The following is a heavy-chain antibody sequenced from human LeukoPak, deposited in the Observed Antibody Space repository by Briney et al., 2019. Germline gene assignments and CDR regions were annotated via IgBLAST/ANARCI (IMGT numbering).Heavy chain of an antibody. Sequence: GGSLRLSCAASGFTFSIYWVHWVRQAPAKGLVWVSSINSDGSSTSYADSVKGRFTISRDNAKNALYLQMNTLRAEDTAVYYCASPDYWGQGTPVTVSS. J-gene: IGHJ4*02. CDR2: INSDGSST. V-gene: IGHV3-74*01. CDR3: ASPDY. CDR1: GFTFSIYW.